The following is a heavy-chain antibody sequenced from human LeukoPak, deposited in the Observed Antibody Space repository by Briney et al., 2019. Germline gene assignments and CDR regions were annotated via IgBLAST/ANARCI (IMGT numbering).Heavy chain of an antibody. D-gene: IGHD5-24*01. V-gene: IGHV1-18*01. J-gene: IGHJ5*02. CDR3: ARDGDGYNFGFDP. CDR2: ISAYNGNT. CDR1: GYTFTSYG. Sequence: ASVKVSCKASGYTFTSYGISWVRQAPGQGLEWMGWISAYNGNTNYAQKFQGRVTMTRDTSISTAYMELSRLRSDDTAVYYCARDGDGYNFGFDPWGQGTLVTVSS.